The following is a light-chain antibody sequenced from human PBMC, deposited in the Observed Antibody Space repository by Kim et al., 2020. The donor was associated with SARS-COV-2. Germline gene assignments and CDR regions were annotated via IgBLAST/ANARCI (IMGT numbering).Light chain of an antibody. CDR3: QQYDNSPPMT. V-gene: IGKV3-20*01. CDR1: QSVSSND. J-gene: IGKJ5*01. Sequence: QGEGATLSFRASQSVSSNDFAWYQQKTAHAPSLLLYGASSSTAAIPARFSGSGSGADFSLTISRLEPEDSAVYYCQQYDNSPPMTFGQGTRLEIK. CDR2: GAS.